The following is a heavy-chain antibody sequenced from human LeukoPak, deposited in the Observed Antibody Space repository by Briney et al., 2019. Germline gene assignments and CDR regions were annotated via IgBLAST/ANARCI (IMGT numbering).Heavy chain of an antibody. CDR2: IGTSGGGT. CDR3: AKVGYYDSSGYPLYSDYFDY. V-gene: IGHV3-23*01. D-gene: IGHD3-22*01. Sequence: GGSLRLSCAASGFTFYSYAMSWVRQAPGKGLEWVSAIGTSGGGTHYADSVKGRFTIFRDTSKNTLYLQMNSLRAEDTAVYYCAKVGYYDSSGYPLYSDYFDYWGQGTLVTVSS. J-gene: IGHJ4*02. CDR1: GFTFYSYA.